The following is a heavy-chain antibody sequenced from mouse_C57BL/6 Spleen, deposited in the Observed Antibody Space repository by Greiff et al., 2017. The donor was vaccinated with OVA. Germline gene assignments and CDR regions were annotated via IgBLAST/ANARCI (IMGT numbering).Heavy chain of an antibody. D-gene: IGHD2-4*01. CDR2: ISDGGSYT. V-gene: IGHV5-4*03. J-gene: IGHJ3*01. Sequence: DVMLVESGGGLVKPGGSLKLSCAASGFTFSSYAMSWVRQTPEKRLEWVATISDGGSYTYYPDNVKGRFTISRDNAKNNLYLQMSHLKSEDTARYYCARRGDYGCAYWGQGTLVTVSA. CDR3: ARRGDYGCAY. CDR1: GFTFSSYA.